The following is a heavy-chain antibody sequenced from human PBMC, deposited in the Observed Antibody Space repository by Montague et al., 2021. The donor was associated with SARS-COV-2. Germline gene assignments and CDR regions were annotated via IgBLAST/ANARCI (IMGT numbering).Heavy chain of an antibody. CDR1: GDSISSSSYN. D-gene: IGHD1-1*01. V-gene: IGHV4-39*01. Sequence: SETLSLTCTVSGDSISSSSYNWGWIRQPPGKGLEWIGSVHYSGRPYYNPSLKSRVTIHVDTSKNRLSLKLSSVTAADTAVYYCTRHVHMTWPEPSPGFDYWGQGTLVTVSS. CDR2: VHYSGRP. J-gene: IGHJ4*02. CDR3: TRHVHMTWPEPSPGFDY.